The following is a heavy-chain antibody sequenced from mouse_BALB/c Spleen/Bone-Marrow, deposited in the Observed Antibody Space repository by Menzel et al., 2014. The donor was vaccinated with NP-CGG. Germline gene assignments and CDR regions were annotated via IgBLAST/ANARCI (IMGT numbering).Heavy chain of an antibody. Sequence: VQLKESGAELVRPGALVKLSCKASGFNIKDYYMHWVEQRPEQGLEWIGWIDPENGNTIYDPKFQGKASITADTSSNTAYLQLSSLKSEDTAVYYCVAYYRYEYYFDYWGQGTTLTVSS. D-gene: IGHD2-14*01. V-gene: IGHV14-1*02. J-gene: IGHJ2*01. CDR2: IDPENGNT. CDR3: VAYYRYEYYFDY. CDR1: GFNIKDYY.